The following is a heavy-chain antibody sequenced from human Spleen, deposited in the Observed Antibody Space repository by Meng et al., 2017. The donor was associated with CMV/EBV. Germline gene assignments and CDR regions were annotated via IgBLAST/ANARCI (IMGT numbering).Heavy chain of an antibody. Sequence: TVSGGSNNNGDYYWTWIRQPPGKGLEWIGYIYYSGNTFYNPSLKSRITMSVDTSKNQFSLNLNSVTAADTAVYFCARERSRVVNWFDPWGQGTLVTVSS. CDR2: IYYSGNT. CDR3: ARERSRVVNWFDP. V-gene: IGHV4-30-4*01. J-gene: IGHJ5*02. D-gene: IGHD2-15*01. CDR1: GGSNNNGDYY.